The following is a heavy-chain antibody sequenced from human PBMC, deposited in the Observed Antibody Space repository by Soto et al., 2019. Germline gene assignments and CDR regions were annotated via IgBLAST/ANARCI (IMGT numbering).Heavy chain of an antibody. Sequence: GESLKTFCKGPGYSFTNYCIGLVRQVPGKGLEWMWIIYRGGSDTRYSPSFQGQVTISADKSISTAYLQWSSLKASDTAMYYCARLSSTAMAYYFDYWGQGTLVTVSS. CDR2: IYRGGSDT. CDR3: ARLSSTAMAYYFDY. CDR1: GYSFTNYC. J-gene: IGHJ4*02. D-gene: IGHD5-18*01. V-gene: IGHV5-51*01.